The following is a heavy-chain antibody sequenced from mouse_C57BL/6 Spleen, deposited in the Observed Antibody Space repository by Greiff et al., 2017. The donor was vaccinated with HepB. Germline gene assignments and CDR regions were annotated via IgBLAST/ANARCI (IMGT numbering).Heavy chain of an antibody. J-gene: IGHJ2*01. Sequence: VQLQQPGAELVKPGASVKLSCKASGYTFTSYWMHWVKQRPGQGLEWIGMIHPNSGSTNYNEKFKSKATLTVDKSSSKAYMQLSSLTSEDSAVYYCASPHYYGSSFSYYFDYWGQGTTLTVSS. V-gene: IGHV1-64*01. CDR3: ASPHYYGSSFSYYFDY. D-gene: IGHD1-1*01. CDR2: IHPNSGST. CDR1: GYTFTSYW.